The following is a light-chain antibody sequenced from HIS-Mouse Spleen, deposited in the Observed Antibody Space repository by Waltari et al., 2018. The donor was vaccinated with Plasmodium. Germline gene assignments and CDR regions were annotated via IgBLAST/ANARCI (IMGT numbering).Light chain of an antibody. CDR2: DVS. CDR3: CSYAGSYTYWV. J-gene: IGLJ3*02. Sequence: QSALTQPRSVSGSPGPSVTISCTGTSSDVGGYNYVFWYQQHPGKAPKLMIYDVSKRPSGVPDRFSGSKSGNTASLTISGLQAEDEADYYCCSYAGSYTYWVFGGGTKLTVL. V-gene: IGLV2-11*01. CDR1: SSDVGGYNY.